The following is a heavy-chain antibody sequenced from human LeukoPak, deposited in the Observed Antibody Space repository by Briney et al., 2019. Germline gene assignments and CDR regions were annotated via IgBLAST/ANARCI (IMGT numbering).Heavy chain of an antibody. V-gene: IGHV3-7*01. CDR2: IKQDGSEK. Sequence: GGSLRLSCAASGFTFSSYWMSWVRQAPGKGLEWVANIKQDGSEKYYVDSVRGRFTISRDNAKNSLYLQMTSLRAEDTAMYYCGSGSTWLPRGQGTLVTVSS. J-gene: IGHJ4*02. CDR1: GFTFSSYW. D-gene: IGHD6-13*01. CDR3: GSGSTWLP.